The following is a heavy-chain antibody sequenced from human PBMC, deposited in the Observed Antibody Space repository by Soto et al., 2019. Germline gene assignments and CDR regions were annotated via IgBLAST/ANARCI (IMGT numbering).Heavy chain of an antibody. CDR3: AREILLAITEADAFDA. Sequence: QVQLQESGPGLVKPSETLSLTFTVSGASISGFYWSWIRKSAGKGLEWIGRIYATGTTDYNPSLKSRITMSVDTSKSQLSLKLSSVTAADTAVYFCAREILLAITEADAFDAWGQGTMVIVSS. CDR1: GASISGFY. D-gene: IGHD3-22*01. J-gene: IGHJ3*01. CDR2: IYATGTT. V-gene: IGHV4-4*07.